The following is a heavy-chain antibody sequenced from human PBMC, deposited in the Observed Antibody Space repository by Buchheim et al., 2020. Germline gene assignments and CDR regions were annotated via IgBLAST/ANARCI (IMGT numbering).Heavy chain of an antibody. J-gene: IGHJ4*02. CDR1: GYSFSSYW. CDR2: IYPDDSDT. CDR3: ARLVSYLDY. Sequence: EVQLVQSGAEVKKAGESLRISCKASGYSFSSYWFAWVRQMPGKGLEWVGIIYPDDSDTTYSPSFQGHVTISVDQSLKTAYLQWNSLKPSDTAMYYCARLVSYLDYWGQGTL. D-gene: IGHD3-9*01. V-gene: IGHV5-51*03.